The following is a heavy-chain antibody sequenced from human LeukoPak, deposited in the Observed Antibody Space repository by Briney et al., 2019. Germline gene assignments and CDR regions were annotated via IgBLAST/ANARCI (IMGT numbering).Heavy chain of an antibody. Sequence: HPGGSLRLSCAVSGFTVSSNYMSWVRQAPGKELEWVSVIYSGGSTHYADSVKGRFTISRDNSKNTLYLQMNSLRAEDTAVYYCATPVISLRFLEWLDYWGQGTLVTVSS. CDR2: IYSGGST. CDR1: GFTVSSNY. D-gene: IGHD3-3*01. CDR3: ATPVISLRFLEWLDY. V-gene: IGHV3-53*05. J-gene: IGHJ4*02.